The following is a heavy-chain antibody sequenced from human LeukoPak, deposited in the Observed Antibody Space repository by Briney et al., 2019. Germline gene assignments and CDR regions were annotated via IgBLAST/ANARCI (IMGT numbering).Heavy chain of an antibody. J-gene: IGHJ6*03. Sequence: GGSLRLSCAASGFTFSNYGMHWVRQAPGKGLEWVALISYDGSNKYYADSVKGRFTISRDNSKNTLYLQMNSLRAEDTAVYYCAKCTKRVYYSYMDVWGKGTTVTVSS. CDR1: GFTFSNYG. CDR3: AKCTKRVYYSYMDV. CDR2: ISYDGSNK. D-gene: IGHD2-8*01. V-gene: IGHV3-30*18.